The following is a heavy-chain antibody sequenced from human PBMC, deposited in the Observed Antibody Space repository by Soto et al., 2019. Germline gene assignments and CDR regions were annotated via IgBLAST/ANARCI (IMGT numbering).Heavy chain of an antibody. D-gene: IGHD3-16*01. J-gene: IGHJ4*02. CDR3: AKVGPVWGAADF. V-gene: IGHV3-21*02. CDR1: GFSFSSYS. CDR2: ISSSGSDI. Sequence: EVQLGESGGGLVKPGGSLRLSCAASGFSFSSYSISWVRQAPGKGLEWVSCISSSGSDIYYADSAKGRFTISRDNTKNSVVLQMNSLRAEDTAIYYCAKVGPVWGAADFWGQGTPVTVSS.